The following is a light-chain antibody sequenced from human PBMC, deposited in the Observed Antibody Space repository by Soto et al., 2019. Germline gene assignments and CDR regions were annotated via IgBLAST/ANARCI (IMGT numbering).Light chain of an antibody. J-gene: IGKJ1*01. CDR3: KQYGSSPRT. CDR1: QSVSSSY. CDR2: GAS. V-gene: IGKV3-20*01. Sequence: EIVLTQSPGTLSLSPGERATLSCRASQSVSSSYLAWYQHKPGQAPRPLIYGASSRAIGIPDRFSGSGSGTNFTLTISRLEPEDFAVYYCKQYGSSPRTFGQGTKVEIK.